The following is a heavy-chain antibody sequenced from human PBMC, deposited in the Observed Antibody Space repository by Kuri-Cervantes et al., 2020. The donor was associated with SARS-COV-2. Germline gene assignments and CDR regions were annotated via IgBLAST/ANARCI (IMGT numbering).Heavy chain of an antibody. D-gene: IGHD4-17*01. V-gene: IGHV1-69*04. CDR1: GGTFSSYA. Sequence: PSVKVSCKASGGTFSSYAISWVRQAPGQGLEWMGRIIPILGIANYAQKFQGRVTNTADKSTSTAYMELSSLRSEDTAVYYCAREGLGYGAEYYYYMDVWGKGTTVTVSS. J-gene: IGHJ6*03. CDR2: IIPILGIA. CDR3: AREGLGYGAEYYYYMDV.